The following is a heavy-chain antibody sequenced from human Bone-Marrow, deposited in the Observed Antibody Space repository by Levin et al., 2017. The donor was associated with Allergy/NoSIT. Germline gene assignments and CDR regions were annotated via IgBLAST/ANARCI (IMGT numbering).Heavy chain of an antibody. CDR2: ISSSSSYI. V-gene: IGHV3-21*01. CDR1: GFTFSSYS. Sequence: GESLKISCAASGFTFSSYSMNWVRQAPGKGLEWVSSISSSSSYIYYADSVKGRFTISRDNAKNSLYLQMNSLRAEDTAVYYCARVSWVDSGYDWDAFDIWGQGTMVTVSS. D-gene: IGHD5-12*01. J-gene: IGHJ3*02. CDR3: ARVSWVDSGYDWDAFDI.